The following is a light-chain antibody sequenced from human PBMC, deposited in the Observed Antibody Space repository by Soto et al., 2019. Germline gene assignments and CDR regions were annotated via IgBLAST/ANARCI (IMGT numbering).Light chain of an antibody. Sequence: DIQMTQSPSSLSASVGDRVTITCRASQSLSSYLNWYQQKPGKAPKLLIYAASSLQSGVPSRFSGSGSGTDFTLTISILQPEDFATYDCHQSYSFGQGTKLESK. J-gene: IGKJ2*01. CDR2: AAS. V-gene: IGKV1-39*01. CDR3: HQSYS. CDR1: QSLSSY.